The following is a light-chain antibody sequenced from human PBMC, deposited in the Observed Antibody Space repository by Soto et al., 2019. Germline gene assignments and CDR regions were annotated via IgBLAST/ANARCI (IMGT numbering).Light chain of an antibody. CDR1: QSISSY. CDR3: QQSYSTPPIT. CDR2: AAS. J-gene: IGKJ5*01. Sequence: DIQMTQSPSSLSASVGDRVTITCRASQSISSYLNWYQQKPGKAPKLLIYAASSLQSGVPSRFRGSVSGTDFTLTISSLQPEDFATYYCQQSYSTPPITFGQGTRLEIK. V-gene: IGKV1-39*01.